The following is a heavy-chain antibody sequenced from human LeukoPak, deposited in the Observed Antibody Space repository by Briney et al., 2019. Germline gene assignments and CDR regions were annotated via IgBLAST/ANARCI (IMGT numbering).Heavy chain of an antibody. J-gene: IGHJ4*02. Sequence: SETLSLTCSVSDGSISSYYWSWIRQPPGKGLEWIGEINHSGSTNYNPSLKSRVTISVDTSKNQFSLKLSSVTAADTAVYYCARGSAVAGTGFDYWGQGTLVTVSS. CDR3: ARGSAVAGTGFDY. D-gene: IGHD6-19*01. CDR2: INHSGST. V-gene: IGHV4-34*01. CDR1: DGSISSYY.